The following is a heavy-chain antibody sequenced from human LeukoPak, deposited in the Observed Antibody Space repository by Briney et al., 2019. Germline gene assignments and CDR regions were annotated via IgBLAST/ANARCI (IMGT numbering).Heavy chain of an antibody. CDR1: TFTFSNYW. CDR3: ARDVLAAGATGTFDI. V-gene: IGHV3-7*03. CDR2: IKQDGSEK. Sequence: GGSLRLSCAASTFTFSNYWMSWVRQAPGKGLEWVANIKQDGSEKYYVDSVRGRFTISRDNAKTSLYLQMNSLRAEDTAVYYCARDVLAAGATGTFDIWGQGTMVTVSS. D-gene: IGHD1-14*01. J-gene: IGHJ3*02.